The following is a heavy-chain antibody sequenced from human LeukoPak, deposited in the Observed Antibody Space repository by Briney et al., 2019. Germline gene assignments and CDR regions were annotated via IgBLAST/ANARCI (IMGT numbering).Heavy chain of an antibody. CDR2: ISYDGSNK. D-gene: IGHD4-17*01. J-gene: IGHJ4*02. V-gene: IGHV3-30*03. CDR3: ARESGSVTSEVDFDY. CDR1: RFTFSSYG. Sequence: GGSLRLSCAASRFTFSSYGMHWVRQAPGKGLEWVAVISYDGSNKYYVDSVKGRFTISRDNAKNSLYLQMNSLRAEDTAVYYCARESGSVTSEVDFDYWGQGTLVTVSS.